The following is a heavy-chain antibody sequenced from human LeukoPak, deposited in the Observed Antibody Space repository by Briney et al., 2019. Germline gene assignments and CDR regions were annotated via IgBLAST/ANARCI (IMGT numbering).Heavy chain of an antibody. CDR2: IIPIFCTA. V-gene: IGHV1-69*01. CDR1: GGTFSSYA. D-gene: IGHD2-21*02. Sequence: ASVKVSCKASGGTFSSYAISWVRQAPGQGLEWMGGIIPIFCTANYAQKFQGRVTITADESTSTAYMELSSLRSEDTAVYYCARDHVVTPTDAFDIWGQGTMVTVSS. CDR3: ARDHVVTPTDAFDI. J-gene: IGHJ3*02.